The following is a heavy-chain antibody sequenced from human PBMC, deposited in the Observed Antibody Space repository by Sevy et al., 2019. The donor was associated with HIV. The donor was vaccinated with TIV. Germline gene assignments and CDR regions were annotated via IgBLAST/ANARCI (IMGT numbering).Heavy chain of an antibody. CDR2: IKSKTDGGTT. D-gene: IGHD6-13*01. Sequence: GGSLRLSCAASGFTFSGSPMHWVRQASGKGLEWVGRIKSKTDGGTTDYAAPVKGRFTISRDDSKNTLYLQMNSLKTEDTAVYYCTTGEDVYSSSWHPHYYYGMDVWGQGTTVTVSS. J-gene: IGHJ6*02. CDR1: GFTFSGSP. CDR3: TTGEDVYSSSWHPHYYYGMDV. V-gene: IGHV3-15*07.